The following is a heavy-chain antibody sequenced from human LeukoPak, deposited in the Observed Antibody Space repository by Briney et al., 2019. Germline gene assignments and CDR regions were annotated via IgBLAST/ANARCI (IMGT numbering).Heavy chain of an antibody. CDR1: RFTFSNYW. CDR2: INKDGGEK. CDR3: ARDMGWQQFDQ. J-gene: IGHJ4*02. Sequence: PGGSLRLSCVASRFTFSNYWMTWVRQAPGKGLERVANINKDGGEKYYTESVKGRFTISRDNAKNSLYLQMNSLTVEDTAVYYCARDMGWQQFDQWGQGTLVTVSS. D-gene: IGHD5-24*01. V-gene: IGHV3-7*01.